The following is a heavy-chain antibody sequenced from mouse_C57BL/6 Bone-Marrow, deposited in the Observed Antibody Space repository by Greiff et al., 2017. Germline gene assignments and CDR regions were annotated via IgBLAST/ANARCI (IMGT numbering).Heavy chain of an antibody. CDR1: GFTFSSSG. D-gene: IGHD1-1*01. CDR2: ISSGGSYT. V-gene: IGHV5-6*01. J-gene: IGHJ1*03. Sequence: EVNLVESGGDLVKPGGSLKLSCAASGFTFSSSGMSWVRQTPEQRLEWVATISSGGSYTYYPASVKGRFTISRDNAKNTLYLQMRSRKSEDTARDYCAIHEYYVWYFDVWGTGTTVTVSS. CDR3: AIHEYYVWYFDV.